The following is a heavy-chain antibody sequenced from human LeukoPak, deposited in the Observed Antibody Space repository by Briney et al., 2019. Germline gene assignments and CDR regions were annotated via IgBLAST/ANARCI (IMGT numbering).Heavy chain of an antibody. CDR1: GFTFSSYG. CDR2: ISYDGSNK. CDR3: AKSQYPIVVVPAAALDY. D-gene: IGHD2-2*01. J-gene: IGHJ4*02. V-gene: IGHV3-30*18. Sequence: GGSLRLSCAASGFTFSSYGMHWVRQAPGKGLEWVAVISYDGSNKYYADSVKGRFTISRDNSKNTLYLQMDSLRAEDTAVYYCAKSQYPIVVVPAAALDYWGQGTLVTVSS.